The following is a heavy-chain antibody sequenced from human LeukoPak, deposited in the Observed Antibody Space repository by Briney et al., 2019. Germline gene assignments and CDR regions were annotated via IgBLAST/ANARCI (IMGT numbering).Heavy chain of an antibody. CDR1: GYTFTSYD. CDR2: MNPNSGNT. V-gene: IGHV1-8*01. Sequence: AASVKVSCKASGYTFTSYDINWVRQATGQGLEWMGWMNPNSGNTGYAQKFQGRVTVTRNTSISTAYMELSSLRYEDTAVYYCARGENFRSTDDVIDYWGQGTLVTVSS. J-gene: IGHJ4*02. D-gene: IGHD4-11*01. CDR3: ARGENFRSTDDVIDY.